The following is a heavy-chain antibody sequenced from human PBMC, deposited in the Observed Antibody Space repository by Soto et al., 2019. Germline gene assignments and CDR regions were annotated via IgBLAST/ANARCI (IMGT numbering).Heavy chain of an antibody. Sequence: HGESLKISCKGSGYSFTSYWIGWVRQMPGKGLEWMGIIYPGDSDTRYSPSFQGQVTISADKSISTAYLQWSSLKASDTAMYYCATITTIAVAGTGYFDYWGQGTLVTVSS. J-gene: IGHJ4*02. CDR1: GYSFTSYW. CDR3: ATITTIAVAGTGYFDY. CDR2: IYPGDSDT. V-gene: IGHV5-51*01. D-gene: IGHD6-19*01.